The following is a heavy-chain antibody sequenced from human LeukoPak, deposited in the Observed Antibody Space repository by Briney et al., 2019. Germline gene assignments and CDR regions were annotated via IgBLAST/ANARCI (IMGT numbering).Heavy chain of an antibody. D-gene: IGHD2/OR15-2a*01. J-gene: IGHJ4*02. Sequence: PGGSLRLSCAASGFTFSSCAMSWVRQAPGKGLEWVSAISDSGAYTYYADSVKGRFTISRDNSKNTLYLQMDSLRAEDTSVYYCTRKGSQWDFLVDYWGQGTRVAVSP. CDR1: GFTFSSCA. CDR2: ISDSGAYT. CDR3: TRKGSQWDFLVDY. V-gene: IGHV3-23*01.